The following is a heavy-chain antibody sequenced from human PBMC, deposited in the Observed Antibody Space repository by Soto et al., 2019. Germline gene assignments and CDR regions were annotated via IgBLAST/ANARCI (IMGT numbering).Heavy chain of an antibody. V-gene: IGHV1-69*13. J-gene: IGHJ4*02. D-gene: IGHD6-19*01. Sequence: VASVKVSCKASGGAFSTGAISWVRQAPGQGLEWMGGLIPIRSTAHYAQKFQGRVTITADESTNTAYMDLSSLRSDDTAVYYCARASGYVSGWYHDYWGQGTRVTVSS. CDR1: GGAFSTGA. CDR2: LIPIRSTA. CDR3: ARASGYVSGWYHDY.